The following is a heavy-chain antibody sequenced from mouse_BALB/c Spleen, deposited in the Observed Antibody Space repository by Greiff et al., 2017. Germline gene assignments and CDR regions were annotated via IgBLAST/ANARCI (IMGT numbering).Heavy chain of an antibody. CDR3: ARWGGGNYFDD. Sequence: EVMLVESGGGLVQPGGSRKLSCAASGFTFSSFGMHWVRQAPEKGLEWVAYISSGSSTIYYADTVKGRFTISRDNPKNTLFLQMTSLRSEDTAMYYCARWGGGNYFDDWGQGTTRTVSS. CDR2: ISSGSSTI. V-gene: IGHV5-17*02. CDR1: GFTFSSFG. J-gene: IGHJ2*01.